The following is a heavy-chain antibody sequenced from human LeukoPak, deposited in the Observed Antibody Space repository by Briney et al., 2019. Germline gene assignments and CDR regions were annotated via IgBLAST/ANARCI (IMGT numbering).Heavy chain of an antibody. CDR2: ISGSGGST. J-gene: IGHJ4*02. CDR3: ASYGSGSYPGD. D-gene: IGHD3-10*01. V-gene: IGHV3-23*01. CDR1: GFTFSSYG. Sequence: GGSLRLSCAASGFTFSSYGMSWVRQAPGKGLEWVSAISGSGGSTYYADSVKGRFTISRDNSKNTLYLQMNSLRAEDTAVYYCASYGSGSYPGDWGQGTLVTVSS.